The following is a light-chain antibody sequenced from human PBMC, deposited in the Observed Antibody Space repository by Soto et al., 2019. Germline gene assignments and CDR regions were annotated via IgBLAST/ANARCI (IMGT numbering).Light chain of an antibody. CDR3: QQYYTTFT. J-gene: IGKJ4*01. V-gene: IGKV4-1*01. Sequence: DIVMTQSPDSLAVSLGERATISCKSSQSGLHNSDNKNYLAWYQQKPGQPPKVLIYWPSTRDSGVPDRFSGMRSGGDITLTISSLQAEDVAVDDWQQYYTTFTFGGGNKVEI. CDR1: QSGLHNSDNKNY. CDR2: WPS.